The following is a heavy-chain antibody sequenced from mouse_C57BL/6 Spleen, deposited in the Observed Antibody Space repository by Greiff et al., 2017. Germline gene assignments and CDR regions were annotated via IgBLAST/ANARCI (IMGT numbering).Heavy chain of an antibody. D-gene: IGHD1-1*01. V-gene: IGHV14-2*01. J-gene: IGHJ2*01. CDR1: GFNIKDYY. CDR3: AATVVADGNVDY. CDR2: IDPEDGET. Sequence: EVQLQESGAELVKPGASVRLSCTASGFNIKDYYMHWVKQRTEQGLEWIGRIDPEDGETKYAPKFQGKATITADTSSNTADLQLSSLTSEDTAVYYCAATVVADGNVDYWGQGTTLTGSS.